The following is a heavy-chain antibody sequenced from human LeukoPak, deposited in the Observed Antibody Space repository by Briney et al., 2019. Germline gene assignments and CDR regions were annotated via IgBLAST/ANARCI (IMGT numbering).Heavy chain of an antibody. CDR3: ARGYCSSTSCYGAAFDI. CDR1: GGSFSGYY. V-gene: IGHV4-34*01. Sequence: SDPLTLTCAVNGGSFSGYYWSWIRHPPGKGLECIGEINHSGSTKYNRYLKSRVTISVDTSTKQLSLELSSMTAADTAVYYCARGYCSSTSCYGAAFDIWGQGTMVTVSS. J-gene: IGHJ3*02. D-gene: IGHD2-2*01. CDR2: INHSGST.